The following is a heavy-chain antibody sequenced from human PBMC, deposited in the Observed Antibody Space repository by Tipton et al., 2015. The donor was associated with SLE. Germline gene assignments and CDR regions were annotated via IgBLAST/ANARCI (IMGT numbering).Heavy chain of an antibody. V-gene: IGHV4-34*01. CDR2: INHSGST. Sequence: TLSLTCALYGGSFSGYYWNWIRQPPGKGLEWIGEINHSGSTNYNPSLKSRVTISVDTSKNQFSLKLSSVTAADTAVYYCARAPGLERSYYYYYYMDVWAKVTAVTVS. D-gene: IGHD1-1*01. J-gene: IGHJ6*03. CDR1: GGSFSGYY. CDR3: ARAPGLERSYYYYYYMDV.